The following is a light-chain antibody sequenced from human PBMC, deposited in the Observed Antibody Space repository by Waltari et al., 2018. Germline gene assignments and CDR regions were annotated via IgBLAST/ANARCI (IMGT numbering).Light chain of an antibody. Sequence: EIVLTQSPATLSLSPGERATLSCRASQSVSSYLAWYQQKPGQAPRLLIYDASNRATGIHARFSGSGSGTDFTLTISSLEPEDFAVYYCQQRSNWPRTFGQGTKVEIK. CDR1: QSVSSY. V-gene: IGKV3-11*01. CDR2: DAS. J-gene: IGKJ1*01. CDR3: QQRSNWPRT.